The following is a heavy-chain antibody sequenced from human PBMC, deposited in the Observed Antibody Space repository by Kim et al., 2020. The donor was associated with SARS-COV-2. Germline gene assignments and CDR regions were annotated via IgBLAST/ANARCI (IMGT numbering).Heavy chain of an antibody. V-gene: IGHV3-23*01. CDR1: GFTFSSYA. Sequence: GGSLRLSCAASGFTFSSYAMSWVRQAPGKGLEWVSAISGSGGSTYYADSVKGRFTISRDNSKNTLYLQMNSLRAEDTAVYYCAKVTGVQRATGVRYYYYGLDVWGQGTPVTVSS. D-gene: IGHD6-25*01. CDR2: ISGSGGST. J-gene: IGHJ6*02. CDR3: AKVTGVQRATGVRYYYYGLDV.